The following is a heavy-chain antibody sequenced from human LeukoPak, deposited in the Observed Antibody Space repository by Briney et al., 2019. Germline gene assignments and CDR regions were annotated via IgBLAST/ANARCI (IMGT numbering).Heavy chain of an antibody. CDR3: ARDLSYYDSSGYSPGY. CDR2: IWYDGSIK. D-gene: IGHD3-22*01. J-gene: IGHJ4*02. V-gene: IGHV3-33*01. CDR1: GFTFSSYG. Sequence: TGGSLRLSCAASGFTFSSYGMHWVRQAPGKGLEWVAVIWYDGSIKYYADSVKGRFTISRDNSKNTLYLQMSSLRAEDTAVYYCARDLSYYDSSGYSPGYWGQGTLVTVSS.